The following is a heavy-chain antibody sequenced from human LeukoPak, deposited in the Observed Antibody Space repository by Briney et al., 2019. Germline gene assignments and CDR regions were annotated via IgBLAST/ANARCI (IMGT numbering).Heavy chain of an antibody. CDR2: ISSSSSYI. CDR3: ARDSPGYCSGGSCYGLDY. Sequence: PGGSLRLSCAASGFTFSSYSMNWVRQAPGKGLEWVSSISSSSSYIYYADSVKGRFTISRDNAKNSLYLQMNSLRAEDTAVYYCARDSPGYCSGGSCYGLDYWGQETLVTVSS. CDR1: GFTFSSYS. V-gene: IGHV3-21*01. D-gene: IGHD2-15*01. J-gene: IGHJ4*02.